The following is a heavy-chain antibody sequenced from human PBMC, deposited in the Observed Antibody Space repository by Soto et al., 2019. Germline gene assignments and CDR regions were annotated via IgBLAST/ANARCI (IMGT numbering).Heavy chain of an antibody. CDR2: IDWDDDT. Sequence: SGPTLVNPTQTLTLTCTFSGFSLSTSGMCVNWIRQPPGKALEWLARIDWDDDTYYSTSLETRLTISKDTSKNQVVLTMTNVDPVDTATYYCARISRPGSSWLLFDYWGQGTLVTVSS. CDR3: ARISRPGSSWLLFDY. J-gene: IGHJ4*02. CDR1: GFSLSTSGMC. V-gene: IGHV2-70*11. D-gene: IGHD6-13*01.